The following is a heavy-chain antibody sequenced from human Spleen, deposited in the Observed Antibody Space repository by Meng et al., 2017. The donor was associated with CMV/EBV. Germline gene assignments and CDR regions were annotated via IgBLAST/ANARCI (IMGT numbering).Heavy chain of an antibody. CDR2: ISSSSSYI. CDR1: GFTFSSYS. V-gene: IGHV3-21*01. Sequence: GESLKISCAASGFTFSSYSMNWVRQAPGKGLEWVSSISSSSSYIYYADSVKGRFTISRDNAKNSLYLQMNSLRAEDTAVYYCAREAYYDFWSGYDWGQGTLVTVSS. CDR3: AREAYYDFWSGYD. J-gene: IGHJ4*02. D-gene: IGHD3-3*01.